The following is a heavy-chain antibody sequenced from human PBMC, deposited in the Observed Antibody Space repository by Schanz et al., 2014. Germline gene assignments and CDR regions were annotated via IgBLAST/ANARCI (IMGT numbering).Heavy chain of an antibody. CDR1: GFTFSDYF. J-gene: IGHJ6*02. Sequence: QVQLVESGGGSVKPGGSLRLSCAASGFTFSDYFMGWIRQAPGRGLEWVSYISSSGGTAYYAESVSGRYTISRDNAKSSLYLQVNSLRAEDTAVYYCARACYRQDESYFYNGMDVWGQGTTVTVSS. CDR3: ARACYRQDESYFYNGMDV. D-gene: IGHD2-15*01. V-gene: IGHV3-11*01. CDR2: ISSSGGTA.